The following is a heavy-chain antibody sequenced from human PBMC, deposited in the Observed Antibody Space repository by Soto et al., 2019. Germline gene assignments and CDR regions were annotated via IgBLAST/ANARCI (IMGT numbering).Heavy chain of an antibody. CDR3: ARHPRGGYYYGSGSYYNYGGLYGMDV. Sequence: SETLSLTCTVSGGSISSGDYYWSWIRQPPGKGLEWIGYIYHSGSTYYNPSLKSRVTISVDTSKNQFSLKLSSVTAADTAVYYCARHPRGGYYYGSGSYYNYGGLYGMDVWGQGTTVTVSS. CDR2: IYHSGST. CDR1: GGSISSGDYY. J-gene: IGHJ6*02. V-gene: IGHV4-30-4*01. D-gene: IGHD3-10*01.